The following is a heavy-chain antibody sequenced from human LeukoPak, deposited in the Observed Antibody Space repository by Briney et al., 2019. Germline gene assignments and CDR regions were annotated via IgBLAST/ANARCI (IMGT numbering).Heavy chain of an antibody. D-gene: IGHD6-19*01. CDR2: IGSGGDT. J-gene: IGHJ4*02. Sequence: PGGSLRLSCAGSGFIFSSYDMLWVRQATGKGLEWVSAIGSGGDTYYAGSVKGRFTISRESAKNSFYLQMNSLSAGDTAVYFCARAVAGTDEIDSWGQGTLVTVSS. CDR1: GFIFSSYD. CDR3: ARAVAGTDEIDS. V-gene: IGHV3-13*01.